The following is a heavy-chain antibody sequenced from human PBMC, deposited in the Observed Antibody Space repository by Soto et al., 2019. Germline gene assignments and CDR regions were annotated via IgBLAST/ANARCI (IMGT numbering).Heavy chain of an antibody. CDR3: ARIASAGRGSDV. Sequence: EVQLVESGGGLVQPGGSLRLSCAASGFTFSSYWMRWVRQAPVKGLEWVGNIKQDGSEKNYVDFMEGRFTISRDNAENSLYLQMNSLRAEDKAVYYCARIASAGRGSDVWGQGTTVVVSS. CDR2: IKQDGSEK. CDR1: GFTFSSYW. D-gene: IGHD6-13*01. V-gene: IGHV3-7*01. J-gene: IGHJ6*02.